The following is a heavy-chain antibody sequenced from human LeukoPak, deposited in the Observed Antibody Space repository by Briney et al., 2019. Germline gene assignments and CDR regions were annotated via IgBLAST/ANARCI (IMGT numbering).Heavy chain of an antibody. V-gene: IGHV1-2*02. Sequence: GASVKVSCKASGYTFTGYYMHWVRQAPGQGLEWMGWINPNSGGTNYAQKFQGRVTMTRDTSISTAYMELSRLRSDDTAVYYCARLINYYDSSGTSDYWGQGTLVTVSS. D-gene: IGHD3-22*01. CDR2: INPNSGGT. CDR1: GYTFTGYY. J-gene: IGHJ4*02. CDR3: ARLINYYDSSGTSDY.